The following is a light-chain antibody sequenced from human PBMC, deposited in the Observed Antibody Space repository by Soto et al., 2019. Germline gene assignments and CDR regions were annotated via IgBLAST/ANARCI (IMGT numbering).Light chain of an antibody. CDR2: DAS. Sequence: EIVLTQSPSTLSLSPGERATLSCGASQSVSSYLAWYQQKPAQAPRLLVYDASNRATGIPARFSGSGSATDFTPTIRSLEPEDFAVYYCQQRSNWPPWTFGQGTKVDIK. J-gene: IGKJ1*01. CDR1: QSVSSY. V-gene: IGKV3-11*01. CDR3: QQRSNWPPWT.